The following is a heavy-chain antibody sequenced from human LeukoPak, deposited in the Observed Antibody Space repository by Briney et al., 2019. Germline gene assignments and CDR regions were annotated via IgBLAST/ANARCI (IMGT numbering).Heavy chain of an antibody. J-gene: IGHJ4*02. CDR1: GFTFSSYS. CDR3: ARESTYYYDSSLRGEDDY. V-gene: IGHV3-21*01. D-gene: IGHD3-22*01. Sequence: PGGSLRLSCAASGFTFSSYSMNWVRLAPGKGLEWVSSISSSSSYIYYADSVKGRFTISRDNAKNSLYLQMNSLRAEDTAVYYCARESTYYYDSSLRGEDDYWGQGTLVTVSS. CDR2: ISSSSSYI.